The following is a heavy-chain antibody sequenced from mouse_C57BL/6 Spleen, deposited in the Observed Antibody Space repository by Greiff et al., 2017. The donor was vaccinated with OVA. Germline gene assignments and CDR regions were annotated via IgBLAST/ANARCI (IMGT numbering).Heavy chain of an antibody. CDR2: IYPGSGST. V-gene: IGHV1-55*01. D-gene: IGHD3-2*02. Sequence: QVQLQHPGAELVKPGASVKMSCKASGYTFTSYWITWVKQRPGQGLEWIGDIYPGSGSTNYNEKFKSKATLTVDTSSSTAYMQPSSLTSEDSAVYYCSRGSSGRPGFAYWGQGTLVTVSA. CDR3: SRGSSGRPGFAY. CDR1: GYTFTSYW. J-gene: IGHJ3*01.